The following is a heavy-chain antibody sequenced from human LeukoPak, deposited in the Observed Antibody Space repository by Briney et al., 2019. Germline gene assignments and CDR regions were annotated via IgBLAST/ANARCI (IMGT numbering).Heavy chain of an antibody. V-gene: IGHV4-4*07. Sequence: SETLSLTCTVSGGSISSYYWSWIRQPAGKGLEWIGRIYTSGSTNYNPSLKSRVTMSVDTSKNQFSLKLSSVTAADTAVYYCARGLGSSWPRIYFDYWGQGTLVTVSS. CDR1: GGSISSYY. J-gene: IGHJ4*02. D-gene: IGHD6-13*01. CDR2: IYTSGST. CDR3: ARGLGSSWPRIYFDY.